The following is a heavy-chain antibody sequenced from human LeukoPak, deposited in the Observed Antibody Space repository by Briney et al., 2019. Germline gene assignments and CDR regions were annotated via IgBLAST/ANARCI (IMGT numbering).Heavy chain of an antibody. CDR1: GGTFSSYT. CDR2: IIPILGIA. D-gene: IGHD5-18*01. V-gene: IGHV1-69*04. Sequence: ASVKVSCKASGGTFSSYTISWVRQAPGQGLEWMGRIIPILGIANYAQKFQGRVTITADKSTSTAYMELSSLRSEDTAVYYCARDGSYGYFDYWGQGTLVTVSS. J-gene: IGHJ4*02. CDR3: ARDGSYGYFDY.